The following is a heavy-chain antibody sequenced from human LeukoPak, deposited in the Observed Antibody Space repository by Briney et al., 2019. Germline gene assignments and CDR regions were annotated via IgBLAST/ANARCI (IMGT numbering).Heavy chain of an antibody. V-gene: IGHV1-46*01. CDR1: GDTFSRYP. J-gene: IGHJ4*02. CDR3: ERDFRATFGGVMASAFDY. Sequence: ASVKVSCKASGDTFSRYPISWVRQAPGQGLEWMGIINPVGGGTTYAQHFQGRVTMTRDTSTSTVYMELRSLRSEDTAVYYCERDFRATFGGVMASAFDYWGQGTLVTVSP. D-gene: IGHD3-16*01. CDR2: INPVGGGT.